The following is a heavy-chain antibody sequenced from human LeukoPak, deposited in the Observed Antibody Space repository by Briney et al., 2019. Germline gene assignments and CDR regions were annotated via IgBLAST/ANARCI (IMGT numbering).Heavy chain of an antibody. V-gene: IGHV5-51*01. CDR1: GYSFISYW. CDR3: ARSDRTAAISWFDP. D-gene: IGHD2-2*01. CDR2: IYPGDSDT. J-gene: IGHJ5*02. Sequence: GQSLRCFSKGSGYSFISYWIGWVRQMPGKGLEWMGIIYPGDSDTRYSPSFQDQLTISADKSISTAFLQWSSLKASDTAMYYCARSDRTAAISWFDPWGPGTLVTFSS.